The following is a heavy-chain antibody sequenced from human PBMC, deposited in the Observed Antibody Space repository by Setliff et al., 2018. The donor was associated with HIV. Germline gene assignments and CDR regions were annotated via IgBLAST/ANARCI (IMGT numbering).Heavy chain of an antibody. CDR1: GFTFSSYG. CDR3: TKDRDYGDNLLLLNWFDP. D-gene: IGHD4-17*01. Sequence: GGSLRLSCAASGFTFSSYGMHWVRQAPGKGLEWVAVIWYDGSNKYYADSVKGRFTISRDNSKNTLYLQMNSLRAEDTAVYYCTKDRDYGDNLLLLNWFDPWGQGTLVTVS. V-gene: IGHV3-33*06. CDR2: IWYDGSNK. J-gene: IGHJ5*02.